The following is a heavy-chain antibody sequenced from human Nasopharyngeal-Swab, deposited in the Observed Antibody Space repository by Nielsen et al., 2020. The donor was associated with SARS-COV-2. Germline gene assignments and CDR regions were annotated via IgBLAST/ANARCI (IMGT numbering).Heavy chain of an antibody. V-gene: IGHV3-11*03. Sequence: LSLTGAASRFTFSDYYMSWVRQAPGKGLEWVSYISSGSGSFTNSADSVKGRFTISRDNAKTSLYLQMNNLRVDDTAVYFCARMGGGTNFDVWGQGTLVTVSS. D-gene: IGHD2-15*01. CDR2: ISSGSGSFT. J-gene: IGHJ4*02. CDR1: RFTFSDYY. CDR3: ARMGGGTNFDV.